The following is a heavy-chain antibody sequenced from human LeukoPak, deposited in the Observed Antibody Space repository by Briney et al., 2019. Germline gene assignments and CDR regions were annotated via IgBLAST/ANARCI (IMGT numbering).Heavy chain of an antibody. Sequence: PSETLSLTCAVYGGSFSGYYWSWIRQPPGKGLEWIGEINHSGSTNYNPSLKSRVTISVDTSKNQFSLKLSSVTAADTAVYYCARGLWDYVWGSGRNYYMDVWGKGTTVTVS. CDR3: ARGLWDYVWGSGRNYYMDV. J-gene: IGHJ6*03. CDR1: GGSFSGYY. CDR2: INHSGST. D-gene: IGHD3-16*01. V-gene: IGHV4-34*01.